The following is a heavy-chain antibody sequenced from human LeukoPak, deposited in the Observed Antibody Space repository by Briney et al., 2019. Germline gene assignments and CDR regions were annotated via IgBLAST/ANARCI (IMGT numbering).Heavy chain of an antibody. CDR2: ISNDGSIK. V-gene: IGHV3-30*03. D-gene: IGHD6-19*01. J-gene: IGHJ3*02. CDR1: GFTFSSYG. CDR3: ARPDSSGWSHAFDI. Sequence: GGSLRLSCAAPGFTFSSYGMHWVRQAPGKGLEWVSLISNDGSIKHYVDSVKGRFTISRDNAKNTLYLQMNSLRAEDTAVYYCARPDSSGWSHAFDIWGQGTKVTVSS.